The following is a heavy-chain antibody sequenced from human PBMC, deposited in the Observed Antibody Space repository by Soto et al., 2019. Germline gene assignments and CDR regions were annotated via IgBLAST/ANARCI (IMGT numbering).Heavy chain of an antibody. V-gene: IGHV5-51*01. D-gene: IGHD1-26*01. Sequence: PGESLKISCKCSGYSFTSYWIVLVRQMPGKGLGWMGIIYPGDSDTRYSPSFQGQVTISADKSISTAYLQWSSLKASDTAMYYCARPQYSGSYYGFDYWGQGTLVTVSS. CDR2: IYPGDSDT. CDR3: ARPQYSGSYYGFDY. CDR1: GYSFTSYW. J-gene: IGHJ4*02.